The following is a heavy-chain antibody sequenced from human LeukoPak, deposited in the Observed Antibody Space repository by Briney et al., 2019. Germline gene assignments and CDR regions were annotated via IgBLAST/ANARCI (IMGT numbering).Heavy chain of an antibody. V-gene: IGHV1-8*01. Sequence: GASVKVSCKASGYTFTNYDINWVRQATGQGLEWMGWMTPNSGNTGYAQQFQGRLTMTRNTSISTAYMELSSLRSEDTAVYYCARGKGYSYDYWGQGTLVTVSS. CDR1: GYTFTNYD. CDR2: MTPNSGNT. CDR3: ARGKGYSYDY. J-gene: IGHJ4*02. D-gene: IGHD5-18*01.